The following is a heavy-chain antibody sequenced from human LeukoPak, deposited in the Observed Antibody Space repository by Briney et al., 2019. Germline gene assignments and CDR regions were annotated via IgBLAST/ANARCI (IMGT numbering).Heavy chain of an antibody. CDR3: AKWGMIRYGMDV. V-gene: IGHV3-30*18. Sequence: GGSLRLSCAASGFTFSSYGMHWVRQAPGKGLEWVAVISTDGSNQYYADSVKGRFTISRDNSKNTLYLQMNSLRAEDTAVYYCAKWGMIRYGMDVWGQGTTVTVSS. CDR1: GFTFSSYG. CDR2: ISTDGSNQ. J-gene: IGHJ6*02. D-gene: IGHD3-22*01.